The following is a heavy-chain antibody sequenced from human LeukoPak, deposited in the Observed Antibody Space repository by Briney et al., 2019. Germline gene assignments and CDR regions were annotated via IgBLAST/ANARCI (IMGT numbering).Heavy chain of an antibody. CDR3: ARTDTALGWFDP. J-gene: IGHJ5*02. CDR2: INPSGGST. Sequence: ASVKVSCKASGYTFTSYYMHWVRQAPGQGLEWMGIINPSGGSTSYAQKFQGRVTMTRDMSTSTVYMELSSLRSEDTAVYYCARTDTALGWFDPWGQGTLVTVSS. V-gene: IGHV1-46*01. CDR1: GYTFTSYY. D-gene: IGHD5-18*01.